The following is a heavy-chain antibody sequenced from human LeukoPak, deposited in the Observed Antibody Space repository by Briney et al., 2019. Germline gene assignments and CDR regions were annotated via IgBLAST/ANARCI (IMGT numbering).Heavy chain of an antibody. D-gene: IGHD6-19*01. J-gene: IGHJ4*02. CDR2: ISSSSSYK. CDR1: GFTFNSYS. Sequence: GGSLRLSCAASGFTFNSYSMNWVRQAPGKGLEWVSCISSSSSYKYYADSVKGRFTISRDNAKNSLYLQMSSLRAEDTAVYYCARVEYTSGWYAIDYWGPGTLVTVSS. CDR3: ARVEYTSGWYAIDY. V-gene: IGHV3-21*01.